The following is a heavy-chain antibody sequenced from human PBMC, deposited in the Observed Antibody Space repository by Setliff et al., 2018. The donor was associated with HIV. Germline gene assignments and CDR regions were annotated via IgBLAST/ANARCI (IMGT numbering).Heavy chain of an antibody. Sequence: CGASGFRFSGYAMHWVRQTPGKGLEWVAVISYDGSDKYYADSVKDRFTISRDNSKNTLYLQMNSLTTDDTAVYYCAKGGQRVGYGSDFDYWGQGTLVTVSS. V-gene: IGHV3-30*04. D-gene: IGHD5-18*01. J-gene: IGHJ4*02. CDR1: GFRFSGYA. CDR3: AKGGQRVGYGSDFDY. CDR2: ISYDGSDK.